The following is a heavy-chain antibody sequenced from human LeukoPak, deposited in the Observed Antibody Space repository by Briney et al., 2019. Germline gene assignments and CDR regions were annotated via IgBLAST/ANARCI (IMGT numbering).Heavy chain of an antibody. Sequence: NPSETLSLTCTVSGGSISSYYWSWIRQPPGKGLEWIGYIYYSGSTNYNPSLKSRVTISVDTSKNQFSLKLSSVTAADTAVYYCAGGVYYGSGSYYPLIQRGEHILDYWGQGTLVTVSS. CDR3: AGGVYYGSGSYYPLIQRGEHILDY. V-gene: IGHV4-59*08. CDR1: GGSISSYY. CDR2: IYYSGST. D-gene: IGHD3-10*01. J-gene: IGHJ4*02.